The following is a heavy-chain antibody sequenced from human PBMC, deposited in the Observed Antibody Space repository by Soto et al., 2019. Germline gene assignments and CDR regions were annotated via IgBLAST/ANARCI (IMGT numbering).Heavy chain of an antibody. D-gene: IGHD6-19*01. CDR2: INHRGGT. CDR3: ARGQRRGGSGGGSL. CDR1: GGPFSGYY. V-gene: IGHV4-34*01. Sequence: NPSETLSLTCAVHGESFSGYGGPFSGYYWSWIRQTPGKGLEWVGEINHRGGTNYKPSLKSRVTISVDTSKNQFSLNLNSVTAADKAVYYGARGQRRGGSGGGSLWGERTLITAS. J-gene: IGHJ4*02.